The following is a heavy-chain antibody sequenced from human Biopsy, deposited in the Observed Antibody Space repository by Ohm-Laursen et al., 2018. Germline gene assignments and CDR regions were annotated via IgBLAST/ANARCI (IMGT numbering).Heavy chain of an antibody. V-gene: IGHV4-34*01. CDR1: GDSISSYY. CDR2: INHSGST. J-gene: IGHJ6*02. D-gene: IGHD2-21*02. Sequence: GTLSLTCTVSGDSISSYYWSWIRQPPGKGLEWIGEINHSGSTNYNPSLKSRVTISVDTSKNQFSLKLSSVTAADTAVYYCARGRGYCGGDCYPTYYYYYGMDVWGQGTTVTVSS. CDR3: ARGRGYCGGDCYPTYYYYYGMDV.